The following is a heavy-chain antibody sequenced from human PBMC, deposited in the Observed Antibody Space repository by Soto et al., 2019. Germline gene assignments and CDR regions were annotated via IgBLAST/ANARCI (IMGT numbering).Heavy chain of an antibody. V-gene: IGHV1-18*01. J-gene: IGHJ6*02. D-gene: IGHD1-26*01. Sequence: GASVKVSCKAPGYTFTSSGISWGLQAPGQRLEWMGWISAYNGNTNYAQKLQGRVTMTTDTSTSTAYMELRSLRSDDTAVYYCARGRGLGLNSLFGYYYCMDVWCQGPTVTVS. CDR1: GYTFTSSG. CDR3: ARGRGLGLNSLFGYYYCMDV. CDR2: ISAYNGNT.